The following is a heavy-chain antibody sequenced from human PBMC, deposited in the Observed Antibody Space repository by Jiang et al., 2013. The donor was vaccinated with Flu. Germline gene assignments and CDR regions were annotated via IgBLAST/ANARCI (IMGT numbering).Heavy chain of an antibody. CDR3: ARDREKITMVRGADHISTP. CDR1: GFTFSSYA. CDR2: ISYDGSNK. D-gene: IGHD3-10*01. J-gene: IGHJ5*02. V-gene: IGHV3-30*01. Sequence: VQLVESGGGVVQPGRSLRLSCAASGFTFSSYAMHWVRQAPGKGLEWVAVISYDGSNKYYADSVKGRFTISRDNSKNTLYLQMNSLRAEDTAVYYCARDREKITMVRGADHISTPWGQGTLVTVSS.